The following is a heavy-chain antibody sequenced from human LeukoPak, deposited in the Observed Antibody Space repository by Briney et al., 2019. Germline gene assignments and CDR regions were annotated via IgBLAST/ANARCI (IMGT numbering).Heavy chain of an antibody. CDR3: ARAITMVRRYYYGMDV. J-gene: IGHJ6*02. CDR2: INHSGST. CDR1: GGSFSGYY. D-gene: IGHD3-10*01. V-gene: IGHV4-34*01. Sequence: SETLSLTCAVSGGSFSGYYWSWIRQPPGKGLEWIGEINHSGSTDYNPSLKSRVTISVDTSKNQFSLKLSSVTAADTAVYYCARAITMVRRYYYGMDVWGQGTTVTVSS.